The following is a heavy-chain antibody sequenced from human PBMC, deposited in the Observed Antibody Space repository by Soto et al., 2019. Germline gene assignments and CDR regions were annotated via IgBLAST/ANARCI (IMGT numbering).Heavy chain of an antibody. CDR3: ARDTETLGPRANDALDI. V-gene: IGHV1-3*01. Sequence: QAQLVQSGAEMKKPGASVKVSCKATGYTFSAYTMNWVRQAPGQSREWMGWINAGSGNTKYSQNFKGRVSITRDTSASTVYMELTGLTSEEPAVYYCARDTETLGPRANDALDIWGQGTMVTVSS. D-gene: IGHD3-3*02. CDR2: INAGSGNT. CDR1: GYTFSAYT. J-gene: IGHJ3*02.